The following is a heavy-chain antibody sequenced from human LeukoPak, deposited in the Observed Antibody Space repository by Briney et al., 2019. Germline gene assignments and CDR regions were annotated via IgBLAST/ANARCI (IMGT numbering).Heavy chain of an antibody. Sequence: PGGSLRLSCTASGFTFKDYATSWVRQAPGKGLEWISTIFGDGGVDYYADSVRGRFTMSRDNSKNTLYPQMNSLRGDDTAVYSCANQEGWDLGNYYADHWGRGTLVTVSS. CDR3: ANQEGWDLGNYYADH. V-gene: IGHV3-23*01. CDR2: IFGDGGVD. CDR1: GFTFKDYA. D-gene: IGHD1-26*01. J-gene: IGHJ5*02.